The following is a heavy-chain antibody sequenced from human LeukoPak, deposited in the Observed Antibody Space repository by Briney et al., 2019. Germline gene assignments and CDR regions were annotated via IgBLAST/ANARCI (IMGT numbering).Heavy chain of an antibody. CDR1: GFTFSSYA. J-gene: IGHJ4*02. CDR3: AKDPNSSGWYILFDY. CDR2: ISYDGSNK. Sequence: GGSLRLSCAASGFTFSSYAMHWVRQAPGKGLEWVAVISYDGSNKYYADSVKGRFTISRDNSKNTLYLQMNSLRAEDTAVYYCAKDPNSSGWYILFDYWGQGTLVTVSS. V-gene: IGHV3-30-3*01. D-gene: IGHD6-19*01.